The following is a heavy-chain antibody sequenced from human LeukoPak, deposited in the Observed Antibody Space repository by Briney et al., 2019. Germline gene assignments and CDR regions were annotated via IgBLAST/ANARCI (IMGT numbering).Heavy chain of an antibody. CDR3: AGGYVWGSYRPLDY. CDR1: GGSFSGYY. J-gene: IGHJ4*02. Sequence: SETLSLTCAVYGGSFSGYYWSWIRQPPGKGLEWIGEINHSGSTNYNPSLKSRVTISVDTSKNQFSLKLSSVTAADTAVYYCAGGYVWGSYRPLDYWGQGTLVSVSS. V-gene: IGHV4-34*01. D-gene: IGHD3-16*02. CDR2: INHSGST.